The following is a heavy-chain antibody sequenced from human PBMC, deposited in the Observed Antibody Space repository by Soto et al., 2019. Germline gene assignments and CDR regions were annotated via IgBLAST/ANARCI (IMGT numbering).Heavy chain of an antibody. CDR1: GFTFSSYW. J-gene: IGHJ4*02. Sequence: GGSLRLCCAASGFTFSSYWMHWVRQAPGKGLVWVSRINSDGSSTSYADSVKGRFTISRDNAKNTLYLQMNSLRAEDTAVYYCARVRYSSGWQTPFYFDYWGQGTLVTVSS. CDR2: INSDGSST. V-gene: IGHV3-74*01. CDR3: ARVRYSSGWQTPFYFDY. D-gene: IGHD6-19*01.